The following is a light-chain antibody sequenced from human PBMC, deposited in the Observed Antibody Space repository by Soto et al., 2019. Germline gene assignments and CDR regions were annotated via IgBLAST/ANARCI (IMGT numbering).Light chain of an antibody. CDR3: QQRSNWPPVIT. Sequence: EIVLTQSPATLSLSPGERATLSCRASLSFSGYLAWYHQKPGQAPRLLIYDASKRATGIPARFSGWGSGTDFTLTISSLEPEDFAVYYCQQRSNWPPVITFGQGTRLEIK. J-gene: IGKJ5*01. V-gene: IGKV3-11*01. CDR1: LSFSGY. CDR2: DAS.